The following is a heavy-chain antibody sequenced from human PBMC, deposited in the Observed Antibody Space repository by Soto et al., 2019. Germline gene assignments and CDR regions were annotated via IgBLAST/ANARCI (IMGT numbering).Heavy chain of an antibody. Sequence: SETLSLTCTVSGGSISSYYWSWIRQPAGKGLEWIGRIYTSGSTNYNPSLKSRVTMSVDTSKNQFSLKLSSVTAADTAVYYCARVSLRWVSQQHPPLNNWFDPWGQGTLVTVSS. CDR1: GGSISSYY. V-gene: IGHV4-4*07. CDR2: IYTSGST. CDR3: ARVSLRWVSQQHPPLNNWFDP. D-gene: IGHD6-13*01. J-gene: IGHJ5*02.